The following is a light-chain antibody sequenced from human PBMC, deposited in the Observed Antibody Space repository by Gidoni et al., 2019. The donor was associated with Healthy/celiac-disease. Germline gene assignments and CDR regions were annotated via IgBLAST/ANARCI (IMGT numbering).Light chain of an antibody. J-gene: IGKJ4*01. CDR1: QSISSW. Sequence: DIQMTQSPSTLSASVGDRVTLTCRASQSISSWLAWYQQKPGKAPKLLIYKASSLESGVPSRFSGSGSGTEFTLTISSLQPDDFATYYCQQYNSYPLSFXGGTKVEI. CDR2: KAS. V-gene: IGKV1-5*03. CDR3: QQYNSYPLS.